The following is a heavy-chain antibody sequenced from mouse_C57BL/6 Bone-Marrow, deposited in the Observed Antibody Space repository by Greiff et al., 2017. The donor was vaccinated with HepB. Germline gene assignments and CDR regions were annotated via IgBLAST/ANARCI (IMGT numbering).Heavy chain of an antibody. CDR3: ARGRIKRFDY. CDR1: GYTFTSYW. J-gene: IGHJ2*01. V-gene: IGHV1-55*01. Sequence: VKLMESGAELVKPGASVKMSCKASGYTFTSYWITWVKQRPGQGLEWIGDIYPGSGSTNYNEKFKSKATLTVDTSSSTAYMQLSSLTSEDSAVYYCARGRIKRFDYWGQGTTLTVSS. D-gene: IGHD2-4*01. CDR2: IYPGSGST.